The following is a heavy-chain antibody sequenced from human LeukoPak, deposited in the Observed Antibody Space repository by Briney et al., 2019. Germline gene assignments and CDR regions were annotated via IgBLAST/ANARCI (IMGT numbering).Heavy chain of an antibody. D-gene: IGHD6-19*01. CDR1: GDSITSFY. Sequence: SETLSLTCTVSGDSITSFYWSWIRQSPGKGLEWIGYFCYSRGTTYNPSLRSRATISADTSQNQFSLKLRSVTAADTAVYYCARAISAWSYFYYMDVWGKGTTVTVSS. CDR2: FCYSRGT. J-gene: IGHJ6*03. V-gene: IGHV4-59*01. CDR3: ARAISAWSYFYYMDV.